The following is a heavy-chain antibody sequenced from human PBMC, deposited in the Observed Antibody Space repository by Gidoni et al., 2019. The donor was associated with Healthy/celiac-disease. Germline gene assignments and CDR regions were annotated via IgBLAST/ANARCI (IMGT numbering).Heavy chain of an antibody. CDR3: ARDVDFWSATSGYYYGMDV. CDR1: GFTLRDYY. CDR2: ISSSGSTI. D-gene: IGHD3-3*01. V-gene: IGHV3-11*01. Sequence: QVQLVESGGGLVKPGGSLRLSCAASGFTLRDYYLRWIRQAPGKGLEWVSYISSSGSTIYYADSVKGRFTISRDNAKNSLYLQMNSLRAEDTAVYYCARDVDFWSATSGYYYGMDVWGQGTTVTVSS. J-gene: IGHJ6*02.